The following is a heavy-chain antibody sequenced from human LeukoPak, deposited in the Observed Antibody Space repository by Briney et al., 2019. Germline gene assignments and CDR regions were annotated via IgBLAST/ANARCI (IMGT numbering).Heavy chain of an antibody. V-gene: IGHV4-59*01. Sequence: PSETLSHTCTVSGGSISSYYWSWIRQPPWKGLDWIGYIYYSGSTNYNPALKSRVTISVDTSKNQFSLKLSSVTAADTAVYYYARGTYSSGRIPFDYWGQGTLVTVSS. CDR3: ARGTYSSGRIPFDY. CDR2: IYYSGST. D-gene: IGHD6-19*01. CDR1: GGSISSYY. J-gene: IGHJ4*02.